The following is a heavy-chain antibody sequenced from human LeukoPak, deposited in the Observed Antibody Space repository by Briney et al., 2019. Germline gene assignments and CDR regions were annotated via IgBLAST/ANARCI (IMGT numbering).Heavy chain of an antibody. CDR2: IYSGGST. CDR1: GSTVSSNY. D-gene: IGHD3-10*01. CDR3: ARGSYGSGSYHFDY. J-gene: IGHJ4*02. V-gene: IGHV3-53*01. Sequence: GGSLRLSCAASGSTVSSNYMSWVRQAPGKGLEWVSVIYSGGSTYYADSVKGRFTISRDNSKNTLYLQMNSLRAEDTAVYYCARGSYGSGSYHFDYWGQGTLVTVSS.